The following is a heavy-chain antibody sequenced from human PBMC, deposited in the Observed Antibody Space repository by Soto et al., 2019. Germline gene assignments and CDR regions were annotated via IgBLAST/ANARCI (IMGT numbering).Heavy chain of an antibody. V-gene: IGHV3-23*01. CDR1: GFSFSTCA. Sequence: PGGSLRLSCVASGFSFSTCAMGWVRQAPGKGLEWVSLISSNSAATYYTDSVKGRFTISRDNPKNTLYLQMKSLRAEDTAIYKCATQDFRGATGTTWGQGTLVTVSS. J-gene: IGHJ4*02. D-gene: IGHD1-1*01. CDR2: ISSNSAAT. CDR3: ATQDFRGATGTT.